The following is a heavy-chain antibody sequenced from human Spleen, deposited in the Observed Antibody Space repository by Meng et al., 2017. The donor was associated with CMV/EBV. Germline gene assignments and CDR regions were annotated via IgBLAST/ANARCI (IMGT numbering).Heavy chain of an antibody. Sequence: SETLSLTCTVSGYSISSGYYWGWIRQPPGKGLEWIGEINHSGSTNYNPSLKSRVTISVDTSKNQFSLKLSSVTAADTAVYYCARGGIAAIFGVVIIRGMDVWGQGTTVTVSS. CDR2: INHSGST. V-gene: IGHV4-38-2*02. J-gene: IGHJ6*02. D-gene: IGHD3-3*01. CDR1: GYSISSGYY. CDR3: ARGGIAAIFGVVIIRGMDV.